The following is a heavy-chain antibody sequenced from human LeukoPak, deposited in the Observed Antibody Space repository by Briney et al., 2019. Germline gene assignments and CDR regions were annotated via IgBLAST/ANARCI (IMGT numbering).Heavy chain of an antibody. Sequence: GGSLRLSCAASGFTFSSYAMHWVRQAPGKGLEGVAVISYDGSNKYYADSVKGRFTISRDNSKNTLYLQMNSLRAEDTAVYYCARDITYGSGSYYKGLDYWGQGTLVTVSS. J-gene: IGHJ4*02. CDR3: ARDITYGSGSYYKGLDY. V-gene: IGHV3-30-3*01. CDR1: GFTFSSYA. D-gene: IGHD3-10*01. CDR2: ISYDGSNK.